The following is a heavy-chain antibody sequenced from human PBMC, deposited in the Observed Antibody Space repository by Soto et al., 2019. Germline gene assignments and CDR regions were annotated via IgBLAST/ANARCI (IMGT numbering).Heavy chain of an antibody. CDR2: IDPGDSKT. Sequence: PGXSQPLSHNGSGYKFDTYWINWVRQIPRKVLEWMGRIDPGDSKTKYSPSLEGHITISVDTSINTTYLQWSSLKASDTAIYYCARRIAAAGGYYYYAFDVWGQGTAVTASS. V-gene: IGHV5-10-1*01. D-gene: IGHD6-13*01. CDR1: GYKFDTYW. J-gene: IGHJ6*02. CDR3: ARRIAAAGGYYYYAFDV.